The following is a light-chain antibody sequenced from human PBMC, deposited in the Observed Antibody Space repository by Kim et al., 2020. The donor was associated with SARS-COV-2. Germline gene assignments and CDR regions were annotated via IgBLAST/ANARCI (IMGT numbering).Light chain of an antibody. V-gene: IGLV3-19*01. CDR2: GKN. CDR3: NSRDSSGNPLYV. Sequence: SSELTQDPAVSVALGQTVRITCQGDSLRSYYASWYQQKPGQAPVLVIYGKNNRPSGIQDRFSGSSSGNTASLTITGAQAEDEADYYCNSRDSSGNPLYVFGTGTKVTVL. CDR1: SLRSYY. J-gene: IGLJ1*01.